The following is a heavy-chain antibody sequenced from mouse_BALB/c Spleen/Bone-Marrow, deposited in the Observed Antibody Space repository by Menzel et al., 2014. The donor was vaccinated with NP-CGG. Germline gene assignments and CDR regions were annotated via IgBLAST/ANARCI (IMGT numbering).Heavy chain of an antibody. D-gene: IGHD2-2*01. V-gene: IGHV5-17*02. CDR1: GFTFSSFG. J-gene: IGHJ4*01. CDR2: ISSGSSTI. Sequence: EVKVVESGGGLVQPGGSRKLSCAASGFTFSSFGMHWVRQAPEKGLEWVAYISSGSSTIYYADTVKGRFTISRDNPKNTLFLQMTSLRSEDTAMYYCARYGYYDAMDYWGQGTPVTVSS. CDR3: ARYGYYDAMDY.